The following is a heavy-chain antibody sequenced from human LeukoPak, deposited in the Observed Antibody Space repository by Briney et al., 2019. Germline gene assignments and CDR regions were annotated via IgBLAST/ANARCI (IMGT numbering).Heavy chain of an antibody. Sequence: GGSLRLSCAASGFTFSSYAMSWVRQAPGKGLEWVAVISYDGSNKYYADSVKGRFTISRDNSKNTLYLQMNSLRAEDTAVYYCAKDHDSYDSSGYYCDYWGQGTLVTVSS. CDR1: GFTFSSYA. D-gene: IGHD3-22*01. CDR2: ISYDGSNK. V-gene: IGHV3-30*18. CDR3: AKDHDSYDSSGYYCDY. J-gene: IGHJ4*02.